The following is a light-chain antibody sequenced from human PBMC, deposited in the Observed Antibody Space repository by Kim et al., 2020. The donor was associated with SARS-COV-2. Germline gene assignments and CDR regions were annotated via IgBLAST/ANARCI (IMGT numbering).Light chain of an antibody. CDR1: QSLTTH. J-gene: IGKJ1*01. Sequence: SLSASVGDRVIITCRASQSLTTHLNWYQQKPGKAPKLLIHHASTSANGVPSRFSGSGSGTDFTLTLSSLEPEDFATYYCQKAHGTFGPGTKVDIK. CDR3: QKAHGT. V-gene: IGKV1-39*01. CDR2: HAS.